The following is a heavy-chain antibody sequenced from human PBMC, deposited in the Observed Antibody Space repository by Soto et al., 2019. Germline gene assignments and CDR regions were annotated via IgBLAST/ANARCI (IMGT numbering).Heavy chain of an antibody. D-gene: IGHD4-17*01. V-gene: IGHV3-74*01. CDR2: SNSDGRST. CDR1: GFTFSSYW. Sequence: EVQLVESGGGLVQPGGSLRLSCAASGFTFSSYWMHWVRQPPGKGLVWVSRSNSDGRSTSYADSVNGRFTISRDNAKNTLYLQMNSLRAEDTAVYYCARAFIRDYGDYYDAFDIWGRGTTVTVSS. CDR3: ARAFIRDYGDYYDAFDI. J-gene: IGHJ3*02.